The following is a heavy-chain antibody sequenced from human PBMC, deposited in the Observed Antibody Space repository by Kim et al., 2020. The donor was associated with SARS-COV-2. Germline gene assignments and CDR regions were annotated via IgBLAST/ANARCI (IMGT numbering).Heavy chain of an antibody. D-gene: IGHD6-13*01. CDR3: ARDSRYVSPDY. J-gene: IGHJ4*02. Sequence: ASVKVSCKASGYTFTSYDINWVRQAPGQGPEWMGRISAYNGDINYAQKFQGRVTMTTDTSTSTAYMELRSLRSADTAVYYCARDSRYVSPDYWCQRTPGPGSS. V-gene: IGHV1-18*01. CDR2: ISAYNGDI. CDR1: GYTFTSYD.